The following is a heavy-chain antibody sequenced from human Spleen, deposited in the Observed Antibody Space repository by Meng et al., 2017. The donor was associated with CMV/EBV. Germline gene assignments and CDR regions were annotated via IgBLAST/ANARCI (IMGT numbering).Heavy chain of an antibody. CDR1: GYSISSGYY. Sequence: GSLRLSCTVFGYSISSGYYWGWIRQPPGKGLEWIGSIYHSGSTYYNPSLKSRVTISVDTSKNQFSLKLSSVTAADTAVYYCARVVVPAVNWFDPWGQGTLVTVSS. D-gene: IGHD2-2*01. J-gene: IGHJ5*02. CDR2: IYHSGST. CDR3: ARVVVPAVNWFDP. V-gene: IGHV4-38-2*02.